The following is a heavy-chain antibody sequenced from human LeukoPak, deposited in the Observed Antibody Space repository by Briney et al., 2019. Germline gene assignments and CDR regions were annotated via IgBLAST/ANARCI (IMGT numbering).Heavy chain of an antibody. CDR1: GFTFSSYA. J-gene: IGHJ4*02. CDR3: VKDQAYYYDSSDYYC. V-gene: IGHV3-23*01. Sequence: WGSLRLSCAASGFTFSSYAMSWVRQAPGKGLKWVSSISGSGGSTYYADSVKGRFTISRDNSKNTLYLQMNSLRAEDTAVYYCVKDQAYYYDSSDYYCWGQGTLVTVSS. D-gene: IGHD3-22*01. CDR2: ISGSGGST.